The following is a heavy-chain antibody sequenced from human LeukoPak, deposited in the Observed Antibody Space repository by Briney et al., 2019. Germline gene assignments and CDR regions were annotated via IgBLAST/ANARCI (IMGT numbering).Heavy chain of an antibody. D-gene: IGHD3-3*01. CDR2: INHSGST. CDR3: ARTRTIFGVVLLYYFDY. J-gene: IGHJ4*02. CDR1: GGSFSGYY. V-gene: IGHV4-34*01. Sequence: SETLSLTCAVYGGSFSGYYWSWIRQPPGKGLEWIGEINHSGSTNYNPSLKSRVTISVDTSKNQFSLKLSSVTAADTAVYYCARTRTIFGVVLLYYFDYWGQGTLVTVSS.